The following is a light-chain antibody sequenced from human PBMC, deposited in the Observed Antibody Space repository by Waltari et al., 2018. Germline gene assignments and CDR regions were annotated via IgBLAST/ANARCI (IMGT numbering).Light chain of an antibody. V-gene: IGLV1-40*01. CDR1: SSNIGAGYD. Sequence: QSVLTQPPSMSGAPGQRVTISCTGTSSNIGAGYDVHWYQQLPGTAPTLLIYGNNNRPSGVPDRFSASKSDIAASQAITGLQAEYEADYYCQSYDRNLVVFGGGTKLTVL. CDR2: GNN. J-gene: IGLJ2*01. CDR3: QSYDRNLVV.